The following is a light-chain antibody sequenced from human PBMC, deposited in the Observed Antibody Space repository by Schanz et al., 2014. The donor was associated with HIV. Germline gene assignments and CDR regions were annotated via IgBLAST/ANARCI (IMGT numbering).Light chain of an antibody. J-gene: IGKJ3*01. V-gene: IGKV1-9*01. CDR3: QQRSNWPLFT. Sequence: DIQLTQSPSFLSASVGDRVTVTCRPSQIIGSDLAWYQQKSGKAPKLLIYAASTLQSGVPSRFSGSGSGTEFTLTISSLQPEDFATYYCQQRSNWPLFTFGPGTKVDIK. CDR2: AAS. CDR1: QIIGSD.